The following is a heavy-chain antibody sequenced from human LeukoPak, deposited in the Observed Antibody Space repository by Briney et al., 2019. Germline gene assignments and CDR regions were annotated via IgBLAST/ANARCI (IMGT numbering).Heavy chain of an antibody. CDR2: IIPIFGTA. D-gene: IGHD1-1*01. CDR3: ARGNWPSTNWFDP. CDR1: GFTFSSYA. J-gene: IGHJ5*02. Sequence: GGSLRLSCAASGFTFSSYAISWVRQAPGQGLEWMGGIIPIFGTANYAQKFQGRVTITADKSTSTAYMELSSLRSEDTAVYYCARGNWPSTNWFDPWGQGTLVTVSS. V-gene: IGHV1-69*06.